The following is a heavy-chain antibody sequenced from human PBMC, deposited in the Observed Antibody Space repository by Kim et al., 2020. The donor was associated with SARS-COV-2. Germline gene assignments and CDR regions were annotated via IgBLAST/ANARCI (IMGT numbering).Heavy chain of an antibody. D-gene: IGHD3-16*01. CDR2: IRSKADGGTV. CDR1: GFTFTKVW. Sequence: GGSLRLSCAASGFTFTKVWLSWVRQSPGKGLEWVGRIRSKADGGTVDYAAPVKGRFTIARDESKSTLYLQMNGLRADDTAFYYCTTDYERIGGLGHGETCGPEHLWGQGTLVTVSS. CDR3: TTDYERIGGLGHGETCGPEHL. V-gene: IGHV3-15*01. J-gene: IGHJ1*01.